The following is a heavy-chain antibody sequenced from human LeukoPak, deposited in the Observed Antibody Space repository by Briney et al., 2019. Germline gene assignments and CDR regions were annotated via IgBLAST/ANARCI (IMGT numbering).Heavy chain of an antibody. D-gene: IGHD5-24*01. J-gene: IGHJ4*03. CDR3: ARGATISETGYFDF. V-gene: IGHV4-34*01. CDR2: IDHRGDT. Sequence: PSETLSLTCAVYVGSLSRYFLSGIRQSPGKGLEWIAEIDHRGDTNYNPSVKSRVTISVDTSKNQFSLKVRSLTAADTAVYYCARGATISETGYFDFWGQGTLVTVSS. CDR1: VGSLSRYF.